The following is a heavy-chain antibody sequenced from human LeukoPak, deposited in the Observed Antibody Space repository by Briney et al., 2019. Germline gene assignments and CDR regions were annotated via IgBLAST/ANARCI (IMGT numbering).Heavy chain of an antibody. D-gene: IGHD3-22*01. CDR2: IIPIFGIA. CDR3: AREYYYDSSGYYRD. V-gene: IGHV1-69*04. J-gene: IGHJ4*02. CDR1: GSTFSSYA. Sequence: SVKVSCKASGSTFSSYAISWVRQAPGQGLEWMGRIIPIFGIANYAQKFQGRVTITADKSTSTAYMELSSLRSEDTAVYYCAREYYYDSSGYYRDWGQGTLVTVSS.